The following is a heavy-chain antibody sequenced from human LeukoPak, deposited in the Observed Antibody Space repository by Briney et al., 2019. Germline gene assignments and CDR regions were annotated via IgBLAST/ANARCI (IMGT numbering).Heavy chain of an antibody. CDR2: IYYSGST. D-gene: IGHD3-22*01. V-gene: IGHV4-59*08. CDR1: GGSTSSYY. Sequence: SETLSLTCTVSGGSTSSYYWSWIRQPPGKGLEWIGYIYYSGSTNYNPSLKSRVTISVDTSKNQFSLKLSSVTAADTAVYYCARRGGYYDSSGYYNWFDPWGQGTLVTVPS. CDR3: ARRGGYYDSSGYYNWFDP. J-gene: IGHJ5*02.